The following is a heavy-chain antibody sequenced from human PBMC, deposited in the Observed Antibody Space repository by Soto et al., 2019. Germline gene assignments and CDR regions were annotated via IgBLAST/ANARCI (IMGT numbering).Heavy chain of an antibody. D-gene: IGHD2-21*01. CDR1: GFTFSDCE. V-gene: IGHV3-48*03. CDR2: IGRSGSPI. Sequence: EVQLVESGGDLVQPGGSLRLSCAASGFTFSDCEMSWVRQAPGRGLEWLSYIGRSGSPIYYADSVRGRFPISRDNAKNLLYLHMNGLSAEDTAVYYCATYRGNGPFISGAFDIWGQGTVVTVSS. CDR3: ATYRGNGPFISGAFDI. J-gene: IGHJ3*02.